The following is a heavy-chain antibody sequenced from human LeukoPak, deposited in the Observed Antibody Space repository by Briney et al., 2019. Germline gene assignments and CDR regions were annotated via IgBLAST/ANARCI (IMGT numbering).Heavy chain of an antibody. J-gene: IGHJ3*02. V-gene: IGHV4-61*01. D-gene: IGHD3-16*01. CDR3: ARGVGGVREGFDI. CDR2: IFTGGSS. CDR1: GGSVSSESYH. Sequence: SEALSLSCTVSGGSVSSESYHWTWIRQPPGKGLEWIAYIFTGGSSYYNPSLKSRVTTSVDTSKNQFSLRLNSVTAADTAQYHCARGVGGVREGFDIWGQGTMVTVSS.